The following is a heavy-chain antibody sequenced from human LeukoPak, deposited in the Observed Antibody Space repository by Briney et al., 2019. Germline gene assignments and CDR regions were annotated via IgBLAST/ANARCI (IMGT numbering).Heavy chain of an antibody. V-gene: IGHV4-59*01. D-gene: IGHD6-19*01. CDR1: GVSISPSY. J-gene: IGHJ6*03. Sequence: SETLSLTCTVSGVSISPSYWSWIRQPPGKGLEWIGYIHYSGSTNYNPSLKSRVTISVDTSKNQFSLKSSSVTAADTAIYHCARGGWSLDVWGKGTTVTVSS. CDR2: IHYSGST. CDR3: ARGGWSLDV.